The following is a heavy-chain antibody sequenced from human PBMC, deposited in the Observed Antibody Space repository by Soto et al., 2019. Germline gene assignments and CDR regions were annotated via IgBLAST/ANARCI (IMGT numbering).Heavy chain of an antibody. V-gene: IGHV4-39*01. D-gene: IGHD1-26*01. CDR1: GVSISGSNYY. Sequence: QLQLQESGPGLVKPSETLSLTCTVSGVSISGSNYYWGWIRQPPGKGLEWIGSIYYSGSTYYNPSLKRRVTISVDTSKNQFSLKLSSVTAADTAVYYCASHSGAYYVVYWGQGTPVTVSS. J-gene: IGHJ4*02. CDR3: ASHSGAYYVVY. CDR2: IYYSGST.